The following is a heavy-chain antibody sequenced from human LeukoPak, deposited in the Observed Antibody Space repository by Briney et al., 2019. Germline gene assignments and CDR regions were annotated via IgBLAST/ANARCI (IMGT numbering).Heavy chain of an antibody. CDR1: GYTYTEYT. CDR3: ANPRYDSSGYYYVD. J-gene: IGHJ4*02. Sequence: ASVRVSCKASGYTYTEYTMHSLRQATGQRLDWMGWINGGSGNTKYSPEFQGRVTITRDTSASTAYMELSSLRSEDTAVYYCANPRYDSSGYYYVDWGQGTLVTVSS. V-gene: IGHV1-3*01. D-gene: IGHD3-22*01. CDR2: INGGSGNT.